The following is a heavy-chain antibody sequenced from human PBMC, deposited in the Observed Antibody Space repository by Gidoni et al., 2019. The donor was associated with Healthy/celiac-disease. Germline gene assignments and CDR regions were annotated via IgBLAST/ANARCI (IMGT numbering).Heavy chain of an antibody. CDR2: TRNKANSYTT. Sequence: EVQLVESGGGLVQPGGSLRLSCAASGFTFSDHYMDWVRRAPGKGLEWVGRTRNKANSYTTEYAASVKGRFTISRDDSKNSLYLQMNSLKTEDTAVYYCARETYYDFWSGPLWGYYYYYMDVWGKGTTVTVSS. CDR1: GFTFSDHY. CDR3: ARETYYDFWSGPLWGYYYYYMDV. D-gene: IGHD3-3*01. J-gene: IGHJ6*03. V-gene: IGHV3-72*01.